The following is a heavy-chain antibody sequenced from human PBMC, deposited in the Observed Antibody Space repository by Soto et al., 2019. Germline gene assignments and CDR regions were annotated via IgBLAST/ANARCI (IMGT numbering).Heavy chain of an antibody. Sequence: QVQLQESGPGLVKPSQTLSLTCSVSGGSISSGGYYWSWIRQHPGKGLEWIGHIYNSGSTYYNPSLKSRVTISLDTSKNQFSLQLSAVTAADTAVYYCARGGDTMVRGVITVFDYWGQGTLVTVSS. CDR3: ARGGDTMVRGVITVFDY. D-gene: IGHD3-10*01. CDR2: IYNSGST. V-gene: IGHV4-31*03. J-gene: IGHJ4*02. CDR1: GGSISSGGYY.